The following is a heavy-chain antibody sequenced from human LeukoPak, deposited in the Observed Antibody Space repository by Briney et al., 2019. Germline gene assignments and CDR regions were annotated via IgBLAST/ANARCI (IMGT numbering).Heavy chain of an antibody. CDR1: GGSISSSSYY. D-gene: IGHD3-22*01. Sequence: SETLSLTCTVSGGSISSSSYYWGWIRQPPGKGLEWIGSIYYSGSTYYNPSLKSRVTISVDTSENQFSLKLSSVTAADTAVYYCASDYYDSSGYPLPFDYWGQGTLVTVSS. CDR3: ASDYYDSSGYPLPFDY. CDR2: IYYSGST. J-gene: IGHJ4*02. V-gene: IGHV4-39*01.